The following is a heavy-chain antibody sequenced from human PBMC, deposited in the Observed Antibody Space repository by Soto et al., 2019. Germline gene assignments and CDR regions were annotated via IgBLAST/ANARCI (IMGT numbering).Heavy chain of an antibody. Sequence: ASVKVSCKASGYTFTSYGISWVRQAPGQGLEWMGWISAYNGNTNYAQKLQGRVTMTTDTSTSTAYMELRSLRSDDTAVYYCARDLTSQVAATGYDAFDIWGPGTMVNVSS. CDR3: ARDLTSQVAATGYDAFDI. CDR2: ISAYNGNT. CDR1: GYTFTSYG. V-gene: IGHV1-18*01. D-gene: IGHD2-15*01. J-gene: IGHJ3*02.